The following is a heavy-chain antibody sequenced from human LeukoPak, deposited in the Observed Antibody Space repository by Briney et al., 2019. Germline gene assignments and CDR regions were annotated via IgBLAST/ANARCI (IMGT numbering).Heavy chain of an antibody. CDR3: ARRAAGYSYGYGDYNYYYYMDV. CDR1: GDSISTSNSY. J-gene: IGHJ6*03. D-gene: IGHD5-18*01. CDR2: IYYSGNT. V-gene: IGHV4-39*07. Sequence: SETLSLTCTVSGDSISTSNSYWGWIRQPPGKGLEWIGSIYYSGNTYYNASLKSRVTISVDTSKNQFSLKLSSVTAADTAVYYCARRAAGYSYGYGDYNYYYYMDVWGKGTTVTVSS.